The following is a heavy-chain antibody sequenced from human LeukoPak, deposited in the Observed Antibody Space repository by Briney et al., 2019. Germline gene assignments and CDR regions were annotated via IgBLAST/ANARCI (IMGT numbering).Heavy chain of an antibody. J-gene: IGHJ5*02. CDR3: ARGPLVTMVRGVTTINWFDP. D-gene: IGHD3-10*01. V-gene: IGHV4-30-2*01. Sequence: SQTLSLTCAVSGGSISSGGYSWSWIRQPPGKGLEWIGYIYHSGSTYYNPSLKSRVTISVDRSKNQFSLKLSSVTAADTAVYYCARGPLVTMVRGVTTINWFDPWGRGTLVTVSS. CDR1: GGSISSGGYS. CDR2: IYHSGST.